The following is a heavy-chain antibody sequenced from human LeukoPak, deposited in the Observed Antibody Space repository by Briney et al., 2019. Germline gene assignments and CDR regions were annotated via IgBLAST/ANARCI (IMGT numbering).Heavy chain of an antibody. Sequence: SETLSLTCGVYGGSFSGYYWSWIRQPPGKGLEWLGEINHGGTTDYNPSLKSRITISVDTSKNQFSLKLSSVTAADTAVYYCARPSGYDSSGYYFPAAFDIWGQGTMVTVSS. CDR1: GGSFSGYY. CDR2: INHGGTT. CDR3: ARPSGYDSSGYYFPAAFDI. D-gene: IGHD3-22*01. J-gene: IGHJ3*02. V-gene: IGHV4-34*01.